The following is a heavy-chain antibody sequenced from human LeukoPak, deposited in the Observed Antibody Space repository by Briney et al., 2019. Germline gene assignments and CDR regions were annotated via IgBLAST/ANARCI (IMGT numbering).Heavy chain of an antibody. V-gene: IGHV3-30*03. J-gene: IGHJ4*02. CDR1: GFTFSSYG. D-gene: IGHD3-16*01. Sequence: GGSLRLSCAASGFTFSSYGMHWVRQAPGKGLEWVAVISHDGSNKHYADSVKGRFTISRDNSKNTLDLQMISLRAEDTAVYYCARDQGAWGYGYNFDYWGQGILVTVSS. CDR2: ISHDGSNK. CDR3: ARDQGAWGYGYNFDY.